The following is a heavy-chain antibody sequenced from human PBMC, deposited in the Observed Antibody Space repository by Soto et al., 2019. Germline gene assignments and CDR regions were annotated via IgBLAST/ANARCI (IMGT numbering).Heavy chain of an antibody. J-gene: IGHJ4*02. CDR3: ARGRYGDY. D-gene: IGHD1-1*01. V-gene: IGHV1-18*01. Sequence: QVHLVQSGAEVKKPGASVKVSCKGSGYTFTSYGITWGRQAPGQGLEWMGWISAHNGNTNYAQKLQGRVTVTRDTTTSTAHTELRSLRSDYTAVYYCARGRYGDYWGQGALVTVSS. CDR2: ISAHNGNT. CDR1: GYTFTSYG.